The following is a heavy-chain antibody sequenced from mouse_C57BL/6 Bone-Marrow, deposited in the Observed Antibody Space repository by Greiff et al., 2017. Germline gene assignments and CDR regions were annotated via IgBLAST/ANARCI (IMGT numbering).Heavy chain of an antibody. V-gene: IGHV10-1*01. CDR2: LSSTCNNSAT. Sequence: EVQGVESGGGLVQPTGSLKLSCAASGSCFTTYAMNWVRPAPGTGLEWVARLSSTCNNSATYYADSVKDRFTISRDDSESMLYLQMNNVKTEDTAVYYCVGQTAQAGADWGQGTLVTVSA. CDR1: GSCFTTYA. CDR3: VGQTAQAGAD. D-gene: IGHD3-2*02. J-gene: IGHJ3*01.